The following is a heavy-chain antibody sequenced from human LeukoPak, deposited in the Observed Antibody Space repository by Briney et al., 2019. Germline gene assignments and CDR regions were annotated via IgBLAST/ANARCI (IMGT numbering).Heavy chain of an antibody. CDR1: GFTFSSYA. D-gene: IGHD6-13*01. J-gene: IGHJ3*02. CDR2: ISGSGGST. Sequence: PGGSLRLSCAASGFTFSSYAMSWVRQAPGKGLEWVSAISGSGGSTYYADSVKGRFTISRDNAKNSLYLQMNSLRAEDTAVYYCARAPSSSWYFDIWGQGTMVTVSS. V-gene: IGHV3-23*01. CDR3: ARAPSSSWYFDI.